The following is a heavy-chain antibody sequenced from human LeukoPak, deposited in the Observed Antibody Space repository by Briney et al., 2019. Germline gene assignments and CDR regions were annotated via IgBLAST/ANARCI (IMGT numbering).Heavy chain of an antibody. Sequence: GGSLRLSCAASGFTFSSYAMSWVRQAPGKGLEWVSGIRWNSGSIGYADSVKGRFTISRDNAKNSLYLQMNSLRAEDTALYYCAKDLSGDYLANGGGDYWGQGTLVTVSS. V-gene: IGHV3-9*01. CDR1: GFTFSSYA. D-gene: IGHD2/OR15-2a*01. CDR2: IRWNSGSI. J-gene: IGHJ4*02. CDR3: AKDLSGDYLANGGGDY.